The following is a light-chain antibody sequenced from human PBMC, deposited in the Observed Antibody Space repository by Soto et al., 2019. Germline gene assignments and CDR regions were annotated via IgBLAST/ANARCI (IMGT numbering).Light chain of an antibody. V-gene: IGKV1-33*01. J-gene: IGKJ2*03. CDR2: DAS. CDR3: LQCDSFPFS. CDR1: QDITKY. Sequence: DIQMTQSPSSLSASVGDRVTITCQASQDITKYLNWYQQKPGKAPKALIYDASNLETGVPSRFSGSGSGRHFTFTISSLEPEDNATYYCLQCDSFPFSFGQGTK.